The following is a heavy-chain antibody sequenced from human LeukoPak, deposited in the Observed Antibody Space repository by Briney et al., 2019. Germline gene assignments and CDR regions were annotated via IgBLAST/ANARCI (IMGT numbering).Heavy chain of an antibody. J-gene: IGHJ4*02. D-gene: IGHD6-19*01. V-gene: IGHV4-34*01. CDR3: ARGREIAVAGSTIPFDY. CDR1: GFTFSSYA. CDR2: INHSGST. Sequence: GSLRLSCAASGFTFSSYAMSWVRQPPGKGLEWIGEINHSGSTNYNPSLKSRVTISVDTSKNQFSLKLSSVTAADTAVYYCARGREIAVAGSTIPFDYWGQGTLVTVSS.